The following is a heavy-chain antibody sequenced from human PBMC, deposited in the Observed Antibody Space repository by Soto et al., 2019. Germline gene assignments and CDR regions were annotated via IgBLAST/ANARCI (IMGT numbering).Heavy chain of an antibody. J-gene: IGHJ4*02. Sequence: GASVNVSCKASGYTLTSYYMHWVRQAPGQGLDWMGIINPSGGGTTYAQKFQGRVTMTRDTSTSTVYMELSSLRSEDTAVYYCARSSGYDLDYWGQGTLVTVSS. CDR3: ARSSGYDLDY. CDR2: INPSGGGT. V-gene: IGHV1-46*01. D-gene: IGHD5-12*01. CDR1: GYTLTSYY.